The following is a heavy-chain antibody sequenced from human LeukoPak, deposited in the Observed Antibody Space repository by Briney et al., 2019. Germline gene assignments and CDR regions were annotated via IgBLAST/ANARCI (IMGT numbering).Heavy chain of an antibody. D-gene: IGHD5-18*01. CDR2: ISYDGSNK. CDR3: AKSGSGYSYGLDY. J-gene: IGHJ4*02. V-gene: IGHV3-30*18. CDR1: GFTFSSYG. Sequence: GGSLRLSCAASGFTFSSYGMHWVRQAPGKGLEWVAVISYDGSNKYYADSVKGRFTISRDNSKNTLYLKMNSLRAEDTAVYYCAKSGSGYSYGLDYWGQGTLVTVSS.